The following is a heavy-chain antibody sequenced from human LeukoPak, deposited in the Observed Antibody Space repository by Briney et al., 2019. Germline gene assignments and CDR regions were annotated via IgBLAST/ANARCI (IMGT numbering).Heavy chain of an antibody. V-gene: IGHV1-18*01. CDR1: GYTFTSYG. CDR2: ISAYNGNT. CDR3: ARVSRGIAVGALFDY. J-gene: IGHJ4*02. Sequence: GASVKVSCKASGYTFTSYGISWVRQAPGQGLEWMGWISAYNGNTNYAQKLQGRVTMTTDTSTSTAYMELRSLRSDDTAVYYCARVSRGIAVGALFDYWGQGTLVTVSS. D-gene: IGHD6-19*01.